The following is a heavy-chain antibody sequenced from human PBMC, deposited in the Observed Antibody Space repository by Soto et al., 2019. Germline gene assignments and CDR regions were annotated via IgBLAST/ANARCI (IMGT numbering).Heavy chain of an antibody. CDR1: GFIFSDYW. V-gene: IGHV3-7*03. J-gene: IGHJ4*02. CDR3: ARARIDY. Sequence: EVQLVESGGGLVQPGGSLRLSCAVSGFIFSDYWMTWVRQAPGKGLEWVATISPEGSEKYYVDSLKGRFTISRDNAKTSLYLQMISLRAEDTALYYCARARIDYWCRGTLITVSS. CDR2: ISPEGSEK.